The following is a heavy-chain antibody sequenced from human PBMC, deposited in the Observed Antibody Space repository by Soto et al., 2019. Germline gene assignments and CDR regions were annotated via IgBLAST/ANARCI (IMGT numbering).Heavy chain of an antibody. V-gene: IGHV4-31*02. Sequence: VQLRESGPGLVKPSQTLSLTCTVSGGSISRGDYYWSWIRQHPGKDLEWIGFTDYSGSTYYNPSLRSRVAMSVDTSKNQFSLSLNSVTAADSAVYYCARAIAVTTPWFDPWGQGTLVTVSS. D-gene: IGHD4-17*01. CDR2: TDYSGST. J-gene: IGHJ5*02. CDR3: ARAIAVTTPWFDP. CDR1: GGSISRGDYY.